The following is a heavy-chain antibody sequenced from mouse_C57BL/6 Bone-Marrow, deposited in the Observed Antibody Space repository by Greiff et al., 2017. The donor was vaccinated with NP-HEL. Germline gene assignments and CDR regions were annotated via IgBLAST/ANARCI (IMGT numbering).Heavy chain of an antibody. J-gene: IGHJ3*01. CDR2: ISSCSSTI. CDR3: ARGGAWFAY. Sequence: VKLVESGGGLVKPGGSLKLSCAASGFTFCDYGMPWVRPAPEKGLAWVAYISSCSSTIYYADPVTGRFTISRDNAKNTLFLQMTSVRSEDTAMYYCARGGAWFAYWGQGTLVTVSA. CDR1: GFTFCDYG. V-gene: IGHV5-17*01.